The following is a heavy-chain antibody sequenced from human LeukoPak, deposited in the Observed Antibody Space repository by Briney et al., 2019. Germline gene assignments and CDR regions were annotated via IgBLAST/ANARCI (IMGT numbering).Heavy chain of an antibody. J-gene: IGHJ4*02. CDR2: IYYSGST. V-gene: IGHV4-39*01. Sequence: SETLSLTCTVSGGSISSSSYYWGWIRQPPGKGLEWIGSIYYSGSTNYNPSLKSRVTISVDTSKNQFSLKLSSVTAADTAVYYCASTKYDFWSGYYTGSIDYWGQGTLVTVSS. CDR1: GGSISSSSYY. CDR3: ASTKYDFWSGYYTGSIDY. D-gene: IGHD3-3*01.